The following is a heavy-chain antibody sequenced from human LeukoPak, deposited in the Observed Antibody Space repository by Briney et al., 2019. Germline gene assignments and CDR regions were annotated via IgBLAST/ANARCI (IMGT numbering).Heavy chain of an antibody. Sequence: ASVKVSCKASGYTFTSYAMHWVRQAPGQRLEWMGWINAVNGNTKYSQKFQGRVTITRDTSASTAYMELSSLRSEDTAVYYCARGESQGYSSGWYSNWFDPWGQGTLVTVSS. D-gene: IGHD6-19*01. J-gene: IGHJ5*02. CDR3: ARGESQGYSSGWYSNWFDP. CDR1: GYTFTSYA. V-gene: IGHV1-3*01. CDR2: INAVNGNT.